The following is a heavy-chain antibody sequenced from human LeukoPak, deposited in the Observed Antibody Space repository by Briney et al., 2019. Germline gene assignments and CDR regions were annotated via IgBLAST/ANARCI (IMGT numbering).Heavy chain of an antibody. V-gene: IGHV3-23*01. Sequence: GGSLRLSCAASGFTFSSDAMSWVRQAPGKGLEWVSAISGSGGSTYYADSVTGRFTISRDNSKNTLFLQMNSLTADDTAVYYCAKDSIVVVPGAKWEPMFDYWGQGTLVTVSS. J-gene: IGHJ4*02. D-gene: IGHD2-2*01. CDR3: AKDSIVVVPGAKWEPMFDY. CDR1: GFTFSSDA. CDR2: ISGSGGST.